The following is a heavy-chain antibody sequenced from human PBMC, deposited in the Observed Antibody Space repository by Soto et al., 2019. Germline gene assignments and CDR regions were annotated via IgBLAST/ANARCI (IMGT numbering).Heavy chain of an antibody. CDR3: ARDRSIVATRTEYFQH. CDR2: INPSGGST. D-gene: IGHD5-12*01. CDR1: GYTFAIYY. Sequence: GASVKVSCKASGYTFAIYYMHWVRQAPGQGLEWMGIINPSGGSTSYAQKFQGRVTMTRDMSTSTVYMELSSLRSEDTAVYYCARDRSIVATRTEYFQHWGQGTLVTVSS. V-gene: IGHV1-46*03. J-gene: IGHJ1*01.